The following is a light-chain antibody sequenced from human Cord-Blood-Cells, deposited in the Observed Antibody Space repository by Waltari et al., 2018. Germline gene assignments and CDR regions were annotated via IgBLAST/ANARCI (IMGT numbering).Light chain of an antibody. V-gene: IGLV2-8*01. CDR2: EVS. CDR1: SSDVGGYNY. J-gene: IGLJ2*01. CDR3: SSYAGSNKLVV. Sequence: QSALTQPPSASGSPGQSVTISCTGTSSDVGGYNYVSWYQQHPGKAPKLMIYEVSNRPSGVPVRFSGSKSGNTASLTVSGLQAEDEADYCCSSYAGSNKLVVFGGGTKLTVL.